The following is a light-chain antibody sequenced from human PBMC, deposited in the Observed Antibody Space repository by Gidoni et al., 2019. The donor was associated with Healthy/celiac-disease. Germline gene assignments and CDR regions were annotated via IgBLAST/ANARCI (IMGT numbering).Light chain of an antibody. CDR2: AAS. CDR3: QQSYSTPPWT. Sequence: DIQMTQSPSSLSASVGDRVTLTCRASQSFSSYLKWYQQKPGKAPKLLIYAASSLQSGVPSRFSGSGSGTDFTLTISSLQPEDFATYYCQQSYSTPPWTFGQGTKVEIK. CDR1: QSFSSY. J-gene: IGKJ1*01. V-gene: IGKV1-39*01.